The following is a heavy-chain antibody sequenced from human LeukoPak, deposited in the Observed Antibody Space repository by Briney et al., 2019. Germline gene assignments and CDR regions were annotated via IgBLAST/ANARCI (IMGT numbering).Heavy chain of an antibody. Sequence: GGSLRLSCVVSGFTFRTYSMNWVRQAPGKGLEWISYISTTSTTIRYADSVKGRFTIARDNAKNSLYLQMNSLRDEDTAVCYCARDWEQLSDWGQGTLVTVSS. D-gene: IGHD6-6*01. CDR3: ARDWEQLSD. CDR2: ISTTSTTI. CDR1: GFTFRTYS. V-gene: IGHV3-48*02. J-gene: IGHJ4*02.